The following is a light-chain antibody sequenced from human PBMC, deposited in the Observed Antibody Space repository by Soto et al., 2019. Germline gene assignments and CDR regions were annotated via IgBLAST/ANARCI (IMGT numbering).Light chain of an antibody. CDR3: HQYGSSPYT. Sequence: EIVLTQSPGTLSLSPGERATLSCRASQSVSSSYLAWYQQKPGQAPRLLIYGASSRATGIPDRFSGSGSGTDFTLTISRLEPEEVAVYYCHQYGSSPYTFGQGTKLEIK. CDR1: QSVSSSY. CDR2: GAS. V-gene: IGKV3-20*01. J-gene: IGKJ2*01.